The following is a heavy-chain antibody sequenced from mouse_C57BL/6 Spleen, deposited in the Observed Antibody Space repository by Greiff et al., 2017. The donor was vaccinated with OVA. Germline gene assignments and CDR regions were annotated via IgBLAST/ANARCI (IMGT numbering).Heavy chain of an antibody. V-gene: IGHV3-6*01. Sequence: DVQLQESGPGLVKPSQSLSLTCSVTGYSITSGYYWNWIRQFPGNKLEWMGYISYDGSNNYNPSLKNRISITRDTSKNQFFLKLNSVTTEDTATYYCARGSDYYGSSYDFFAYWGQGTLVTVSA. CDR3: ARGSDYYGSSYDFFAY. J-gene: IGHJ3*01. CDR1: GYSITSGYY. CDR2: ISYDGSN. D-gene: IGHD1-1*01.